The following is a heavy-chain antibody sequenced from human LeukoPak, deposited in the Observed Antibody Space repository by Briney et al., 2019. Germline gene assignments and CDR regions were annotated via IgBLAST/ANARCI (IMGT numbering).Heavy chain of an antibody. Sequence: SETLSLTCTVSGGSISSSSYYWGWIRQPPGKGLEWIGSIYYSGSTYYNPSLKSRVTISVDTSKNQFSLMLSSVTAADTAVYYCARQKDDYVWGSYRSLPDYWGQGTLVTVSS. CDR1: GGSISSSSYY. V-gene: IGHV4-39*01. J-gene: IGHJ4*02. D-gene: IGHD3-16*02. CDR3: ARQKDDYVWGSYRSLPDY. CDR2: IYYSGST.